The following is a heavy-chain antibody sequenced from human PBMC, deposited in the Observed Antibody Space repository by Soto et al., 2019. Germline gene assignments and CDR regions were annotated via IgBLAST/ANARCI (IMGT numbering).Heavy chain of an antibody. CDR2: IHHSGTT. J-gene: IGHJ5*02. V-gene: IGHV4-31*03. CDR1: GDSVSSSSYY. D-gene: IGHD5-12*01. CDR3: ASGLGYKA. Sequence: QVQLQESGPGLVKPSQTLSLTCTVSGDSVSSSSYYWSWIRQHPGKGLEWIGYIHHSGTTYYNPSLKGRITLSVDTSKNQFSLRLSSVTAADTAVYYCASGLGYKAWGQGTLVTVSS.